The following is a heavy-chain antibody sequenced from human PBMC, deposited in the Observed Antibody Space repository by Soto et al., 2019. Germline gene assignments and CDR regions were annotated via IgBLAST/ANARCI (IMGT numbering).Heavy chain of an antibody. CDR2: INHSGST. V-gene: IGHV4-34*01. CDR3: ARGGVWYWDYYYYMDV. D-gene: IGHD2-8*02. Sequence: PSETLSLTCAVYGGSFSGYYWSWIRQPPGKGLEWIGEINHSGSTNYNPSLKSRVTISVDTSKNQFSLKLSSVTAADTAVYYCARGGVWYWDYYYYMDVWGKGTTVTVSS. J-gene: IGHJ6*03. CDR1: GGSFSGYY.